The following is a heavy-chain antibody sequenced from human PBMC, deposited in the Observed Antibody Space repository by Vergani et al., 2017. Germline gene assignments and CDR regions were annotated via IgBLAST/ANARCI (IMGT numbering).Heavy chain of an antibody. CDR1: GYSFNSYG. V-gene: IGHV1-18*01. Sequence: QVQLVQSGAEMKKPGASVNVSCKTSGYSFNSYGINWVRQAPGQGLEWLGWISGYDGKTKYVEKLQGRITVTIDTSTNSAYMELRGLRSDDTAVYYCTTDNQQSSLGHCSVTNCYGGVFDIWGQGTVVTVSS. CDR2: ISGYDGKT. D-gene: IGHD2-15*01. CDR3: TTDNQQSSLGHCSVTNCYGGVFDI. J-gene: IGHJ3*02.